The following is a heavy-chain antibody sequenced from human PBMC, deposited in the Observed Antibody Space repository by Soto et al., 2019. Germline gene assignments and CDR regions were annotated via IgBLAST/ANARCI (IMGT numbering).Heavy chain of an antibody. CDR2: ISPSDADT. Sequence: PGESPKTSRRNLGYHFTTDCIGWVRQMPGKGVGWMGIISPSDADTRYTQSFQCQVTLSADKSIRTAYLQWRSLKASDTAMYYCARCWHSYSSNYFRGMDVWGQGTPVTVSS. J-gene: IGHJ6*02. CDR3: ARCWHSYSSNYFRGMDV. CDR1: GYHFTTDC. D-gene: IGHD5-18*01. V-gene: IGHV5-51*01.